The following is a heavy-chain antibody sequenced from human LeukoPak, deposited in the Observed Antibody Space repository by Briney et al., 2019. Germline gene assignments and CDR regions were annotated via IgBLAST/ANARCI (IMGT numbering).Heavy chain of an antibody. CDR3: ARVSTVWSTYYYYGMDV. CDR2: ISYDGSNK. J-gene: IGHJ6*02. CDR1: GFTFSSYA. V-gene: IGHV3-30*04. Sequence: PGRSLRLSCAASGFTFSSYAMHWVRQAPGKGLEWVAVISYDGSNKYYADSVKGRFTISRDNSKNTLYLQMNSLRAEDTAVYYCARVSTVWSTYYYYGMDVWGQGTTVTASS. D-gene: IGHD3-10*01.